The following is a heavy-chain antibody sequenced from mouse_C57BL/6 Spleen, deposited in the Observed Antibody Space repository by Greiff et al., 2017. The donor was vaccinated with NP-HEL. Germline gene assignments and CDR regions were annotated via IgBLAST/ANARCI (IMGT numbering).Heavy chain of an antibody. V-gene: IGHV1-80*01. CDR2: IYPGDGDT. J-gene: IGHJ2*01. D-gene: IGHD2-4*01. CDR1: GYAFSSYW. Sequence: QVQLQQSGAELVKPGASVKISCKASGYAFSSYWMNWVKQRPGKGLEWIGQIYPGDGDTNYNGKFKGKATLTADKSSSTAYMQLSSLTSEDSAVYFCARGDYDVGFDYWGQGTTLTVSS. CDR3: ARGDYDVGFDY.